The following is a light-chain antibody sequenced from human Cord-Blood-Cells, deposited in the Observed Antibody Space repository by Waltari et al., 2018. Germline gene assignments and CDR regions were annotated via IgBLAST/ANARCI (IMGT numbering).Light chain of an antibody. CDR3: QQYNSYSQT. Sequence: DLQMTQPPSTLSASVGDRVTITCRASQRISSWLAWYQQKPGKAPKLLIYDASSLESGVPSRFSGSGSGTEFTLTISSLQPDDFATYYCQQYNSYSQTFGQGTKVEIK. V-gene: IGKV1-5*01. CDR2: DAS. J-gene: IGKJ1*01. CDR1: QRISSW.